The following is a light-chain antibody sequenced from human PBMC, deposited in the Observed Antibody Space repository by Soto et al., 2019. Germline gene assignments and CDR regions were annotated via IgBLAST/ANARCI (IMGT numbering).Light chain of an antibody. CDR2: GAS. CDR3: QQYNNWPPT. V-gene: IGKV3-15*01. Sequence: EIVMTQSAVTLSVSPGERATLSCRASQSVSSNLAWYQQKPGQAPRLLINGASTRATGIPARFSGSGSGTEFTLTISSLQSEDFAVYYCQQYNNWPPTFGQGTKVEIK. CDR1: QSVSSN. J-gene: IGKJ1*01.